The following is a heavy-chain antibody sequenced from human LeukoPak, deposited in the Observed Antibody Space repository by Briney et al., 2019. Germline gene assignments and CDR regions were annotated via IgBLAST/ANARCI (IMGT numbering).Heavy chain of an antibody. J-gene: IGHJ3*02. V-gene: IGHV4-59*11. CDR2: IYHSVST. Sequence: GTLSLTSTVSRGSISSHYWDWVRQPPGGGLEWIGYIYHSVSTNYNPSLKSRVSISVHTSKNQVSLKLSSVSAAATAVCYFAGEAYDNDGSHDAFDIWGQGTVVTVSS. D-gene: IGHD3-22*01. CDR3: AGEAYDNDGSHDAFDI. CDR1: RGSISSHY.